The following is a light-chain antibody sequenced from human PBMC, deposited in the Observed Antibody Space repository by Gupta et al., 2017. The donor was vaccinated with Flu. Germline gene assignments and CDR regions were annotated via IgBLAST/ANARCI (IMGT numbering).Light chain of an antibody. CDR1: STDFNDYNS. Sequence: QSALTQPASVSGSPGQSITIPCTVTSTDFNDYNSVSWYQRHPGKAPKLIIFGVYDRPSGVSNRFSGSKSGNTASLTISGLQAEDEATYYCISYTSRATFVFGTGTEVSVL. J-gene: IGLJ1*01. CDR2: GVY. V-gene: IGLV2-14*01. CDR3: ISYTSRATFV.